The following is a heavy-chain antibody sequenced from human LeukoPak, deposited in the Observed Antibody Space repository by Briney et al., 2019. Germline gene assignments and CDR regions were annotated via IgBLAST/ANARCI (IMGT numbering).Heavy chain of an antibody. Sequence: SQTLSLTCAISGDSVSTNSAAWNWIRQSPSRGLEWLGRTYYRSKWYNDNAVSVKSRMTINPDTTKNKFSLQVNSVTPEDTAVYYCARERTDAFDIWGQGTMVAVSS. CDR2: TYYRSKWYN. CDR1: GDSVSTNSAA. CDR3: ARERTDAFDI. J-gene: IGHJ3*02. V-gene: IGHV6-1*01.